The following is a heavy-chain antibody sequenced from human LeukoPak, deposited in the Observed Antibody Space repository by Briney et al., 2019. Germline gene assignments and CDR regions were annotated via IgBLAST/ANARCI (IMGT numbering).Heavy chain of an antibody. D-gene: IGHD2-2*02. CDR2: IYYSGST. CDR1: GVSISSYY. CDR3: ARAIYREDAFDI. J-gene: IGHJ3*02. Sequence: SETLSLTCTVSGVSISSYYWSWIRQPPGKGLEWIGYIYYSGSTNYNPSLKSRLTISVDTSKNQFSLKLSSVTAADTAVYYCARAIYREDAFDIWGQGTMVTVSS. V-gene: IGHV4-59*01.